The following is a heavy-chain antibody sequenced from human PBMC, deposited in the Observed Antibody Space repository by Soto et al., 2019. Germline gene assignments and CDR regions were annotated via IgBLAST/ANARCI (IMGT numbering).Heavy chain of an antibody. V-gene: IGHV1-18*04. Sequence: QVQLVQAGGEVKRPGASVKVSCKASGYDFARFPISWVRQARGQGLEWMGLISPHRASRYYAEKFQGRVTMTTETATSKVYMELRRLTADDSSVYFCARERYQFGDWCYVDYWGQAPVVSVSS. CDR2: ISPHRASR. D-gene: IGHD2-8*02. CDR1: GYDFARFP. J-gene: IGHJ4*02. CDR3: ARERYQFGDWCYVDY.